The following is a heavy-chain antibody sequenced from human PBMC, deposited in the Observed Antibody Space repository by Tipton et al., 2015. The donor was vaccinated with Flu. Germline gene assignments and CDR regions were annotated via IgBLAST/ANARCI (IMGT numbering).Heavy chain of an antibody. V-gene: IGHV1-2*02. J-gene: IGHJ4*02. CDR2: INPKSGGT. CDR3: ARGYSPWNYYNGIDDY. CDR1: GYTFSDYF. D-gene: IGHD3-10*01. Sequence: QMQLVQSGAEVKKPGASVRVSCRASGYTFSDYFVHWVRQAPGLGLEWMGWINPKSGGTKYAQRFQGRVIMTRDTSISTVYMEPSSLISDDTAVYYCARGYSPWNYYNGIDDYWGQGTLVTVSS.